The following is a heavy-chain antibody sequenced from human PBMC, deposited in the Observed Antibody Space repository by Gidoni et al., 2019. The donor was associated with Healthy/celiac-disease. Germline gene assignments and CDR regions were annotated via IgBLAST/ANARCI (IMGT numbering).Heavy chain of an antibody. J-gene: IGHJ4*02. CDR1: GSSFTSYW. CDR2: IDPSDSYT. V-gene: IGHV5-10-1*03. D-gene: IGHD3-3*01. CDR3: ARHPYYDFWSGYYYFDY. Sequence: EVQLVQSGAEVKKPGESLRIACKGSGSSFTSYWISWVRQMPGKGLEWMGRIDPSDSYTSYRPSFQGHVTISADKSISTAYLQWSSLKASDTAMYYCARHPYYDFWSGYYYFDYWGQGTLVTVSS.